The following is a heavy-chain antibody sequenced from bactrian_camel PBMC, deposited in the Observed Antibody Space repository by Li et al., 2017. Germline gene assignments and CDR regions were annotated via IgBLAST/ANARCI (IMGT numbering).Heavy chain of an antibody. V-gene: IGHV3S55*01. Sequence: HVQLVESGGGSVKAGGSLRLSCAGSAFTDGTYCMGWFRQVPGKVREALATIGRDGRPSYGDSVKGRFTVSKDNTKNTLNLQMNSLKPEDTATYYCAADTRLAGCLVTPGNTGYGLDYFGKGTQVTVS. CDR1: AFTDGTYC. CDR2: IGRDGRP. J-gene: IGHJ7*01. D-gene: IGHD7*01.